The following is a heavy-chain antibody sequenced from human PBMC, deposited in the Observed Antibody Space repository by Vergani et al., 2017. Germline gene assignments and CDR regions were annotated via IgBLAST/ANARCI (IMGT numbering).Heavy chain of an antibody. CDR1: GYSISSGYY. D-gene: IGHD3-10*01. CDR3: ARTTMVRGVRNDY. CDR2: IYYSGST. Sequence: QVQLQESGPGLVKPSETLSLTCAVSGYSISSGYYWSWIRQPPGKGLEWIGYIYYSGSTYYNPSLKSRVTISVDTSKNQFSLKLSSVTAADTAVYYCARTTMVRGVRNDYWGQGTLVTVSS. V-gene: IGHV4-30-4*08. J-gene: IGHJ4*02.